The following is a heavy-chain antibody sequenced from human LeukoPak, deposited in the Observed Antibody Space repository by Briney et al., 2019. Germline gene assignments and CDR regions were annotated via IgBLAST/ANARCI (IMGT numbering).Heavy chain of an antibody. CDR3: ATKQWLAPPPDS. D-gene: IGHD6-19*01. CDR2: INTDGTVT. V-gene: IGHV3-74*01. CDR1: GFTFSKYW. J-gene: IGHJ6*04. Sequence: PGGSLRLFYAACGFTFSKYWMLWVRQAPGKGLESVSRINTDGTVTTYADSVKGRFTVSRDNADNTMFLQMNSVRDEDTAVYYCATKQWLAPPPDSWAKGTPVTVSS.